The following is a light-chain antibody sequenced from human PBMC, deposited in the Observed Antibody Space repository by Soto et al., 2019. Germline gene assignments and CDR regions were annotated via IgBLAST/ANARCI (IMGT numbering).Light chain of an antibody. J-gene: IGLJ1*01. CDR3: QVWDTTTDQYI. V-gene: IGLV3-21*02. CDR2: DAR. Sequence: YELTQPPSVSVAPGQTATISCGGDDVGGKSVQWYQQKPGQAPVLVLYDARDRPSGIPERFSGSNSGNTATLTISWVEAGDEADFYCQVWDTTTDQYIFGSGTKVTVL. CDR1: DVGGKS.